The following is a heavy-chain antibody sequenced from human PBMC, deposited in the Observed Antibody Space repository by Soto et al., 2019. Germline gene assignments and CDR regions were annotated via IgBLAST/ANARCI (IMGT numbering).Heavy chain of an antibody. Sequence: EVQLLESGGGLVQPGGSLRLSCADSGFTFNNYAMTWVRQAPGKGLEWVSAIICGGETTSYADSVKGLFTVSRDGSKNTLYLQMSRRRAEDTPLYYWAQGRGGSGSLTPRVDFWCEGTMVTVAS. J-gene: IGHJ4*02. V-gene: IGHV3-23*01. CDR3: AQGRGGSGSLTPRVDF. D-gene: IGHD3-10*01. CDR1: GFTFNNYA. CDR2: IICGGETT.